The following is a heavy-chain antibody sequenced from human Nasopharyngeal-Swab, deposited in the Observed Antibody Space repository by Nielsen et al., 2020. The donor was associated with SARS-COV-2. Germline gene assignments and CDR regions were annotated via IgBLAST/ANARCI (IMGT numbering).Heavy chain of an antibody. CDR3: ARSTTTGNLDY. Sequence: ASVKVYCKASGYTFASYTMQWVRQAPGQRLESMGWLNAGNGLTKYSQKFQGRVTISRDTSASTAYMELSSLRSDDTAVYYCARSTTTGNLDYWGQGTLVTVSS. CDR1: GYTFASYT. CDR2: LNAGNGLT. J-gene: IGHJ4*02. V-gene: IGHV1-3*01. D-gene: IGHD1-1*01.